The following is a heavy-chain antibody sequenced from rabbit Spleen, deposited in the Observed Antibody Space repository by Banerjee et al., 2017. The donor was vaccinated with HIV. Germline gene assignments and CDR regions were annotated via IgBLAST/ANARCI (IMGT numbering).Heavy chain of an antibody. CDR1: GFSFSSSDY. CDR3: ARDTGSSFSTHGMDL. Sequence: QSLEESGGGLVQPEGSLALTCKASGFSFSSSDYICWVRQAPGKGLEWISCIAGSSSGFTYSATWAKGRFTISKTSSTTVTLQMTSLTVADTATYFCARDTGSSFSTHGMDLWGPGTLVTVS. V-gene: IGHV1S40*01. J-gene: IGHJ6*01. CDR2: IAGSSSGFT. D-gene: IGHD8-1*01.